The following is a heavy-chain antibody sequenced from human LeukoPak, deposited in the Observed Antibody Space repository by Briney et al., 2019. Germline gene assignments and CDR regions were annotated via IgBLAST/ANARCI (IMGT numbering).Heavy chain of an antibody. D-gene: IGHD2-2*01. J-gene: IGHJ6*03. CDR1: GGSISSYY. V-gene: IGHV4-59*01. Sequence: SETLSLTCTVSGGSISSYYWSWIRQPPGKGLEWIGYIYCSGSTNYNPSLKSRVTISVDTSKNQFSLKLSSVTAADTAVYYCARVPCSSTSCYHYYYYMDVWGKGTTVTVSS. CDR3: ARVPCSSTSCYHYYYYMDV. CDR2: IYCSGST.